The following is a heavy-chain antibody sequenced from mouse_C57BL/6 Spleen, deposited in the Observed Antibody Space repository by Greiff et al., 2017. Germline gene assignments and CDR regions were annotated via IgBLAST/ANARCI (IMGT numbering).Heavy chain of an antibody. D-gene: IGHD1-1*01. CDR2: IDPETGGT. J-gene: IGHJ3*01. V-gene: IGHV1-15*01. CDR1: GYTFTDYE. CDR3: TRITTEAY. Sequence: VQLQQSGAELVRPGASVTLSCKASGYTFTDYEMHWVKQTPVHGLEWIGAIDPETGGTAYNQKFKGKAILTADKSSSTAYMELRSLTSEDSAVYYWTRITTEAYWGQGTLVTVSA.